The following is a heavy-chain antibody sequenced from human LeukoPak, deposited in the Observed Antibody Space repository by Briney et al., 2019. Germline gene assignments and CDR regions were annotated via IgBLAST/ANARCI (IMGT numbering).Heavy chain of an antibody. CDR2: IYYSGST. CDR3: ASVAAAEPRQFDY. D-gene: IGHD6-13*01. Sequence: SETLSLTCTVSGGSISSSSYYWGWIRQPPGKGLEWIGSIYYSGSTYYNPSLKSRVTISVDTSKNQFSLKLSSVTAADTAVYYCASVAAAEPRQFDYWGQGTLVTVSS. J-gene: IGHJ4*02. V-gene: IGHV4-39*01. CDR1: GGSISSSSYY.